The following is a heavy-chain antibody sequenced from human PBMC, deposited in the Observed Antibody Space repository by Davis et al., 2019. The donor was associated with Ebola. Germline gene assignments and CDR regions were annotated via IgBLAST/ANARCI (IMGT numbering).Heavy chain of an antibody. D-gene: IGHD6-13*01. CDR1: GYSFTDDG. Sequence: ASVKVSCKASGYSFTDDGISWVRQAPGQGLEWMGWISAYNGNTNYAQKLQGRVTMTTDTSTSTAYMELRSLRSDDTAVYYCARGLSIAAAHYYYYGMDVWGQGTMVTVSS. CDR3: ARGLSIAAAHYYYYGMDV. V-gene: IGHV1-18*01. CDR2: ISAYNGNT. J-gene: IGHJ6*02.